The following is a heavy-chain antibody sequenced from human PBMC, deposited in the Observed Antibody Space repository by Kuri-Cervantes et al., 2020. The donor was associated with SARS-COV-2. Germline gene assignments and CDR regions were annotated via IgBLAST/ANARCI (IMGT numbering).Heavy chain of an antibody. D-gene: IGHD2-21*01. CDR3: ARDCGYCGGHDAFDI. CDR2: VSSSSSTI. CDR1: GFTFSSYS. V-gene: IGHV3-48*01. Sequence: LSLTCAASGFTFSSYSMNWVRQAPGKGLEWVSYVSSSSSTIYYADSVKGRFTISRDNAKNSLYLQMNSLRAEDTAVYYCARDCGYCGGHDAFDIWGQGTMVTVSS. J-gene: IGHJ3*02.